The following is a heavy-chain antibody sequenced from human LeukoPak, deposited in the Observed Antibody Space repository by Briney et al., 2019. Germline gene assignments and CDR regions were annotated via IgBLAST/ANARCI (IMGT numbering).Heavy chain of an antibody. D-gene: IGHD6-19*01. CDR1: GGSISSYY. CDR2: IYYSGST. CDR3: ATGIAVGFDY. Sequence: SETLSLTCTVSGGSISSYYWSWIRQPPGKGLEWIGYIYYSGSTNYNPSLKSRVTISVDSSKNQFSLKLSSVTAADTAVYYCATGIAVGFDYWGQGTLVTVSS. V-gene: IGHV4-59*01. J-gene: IGHJ4*02.